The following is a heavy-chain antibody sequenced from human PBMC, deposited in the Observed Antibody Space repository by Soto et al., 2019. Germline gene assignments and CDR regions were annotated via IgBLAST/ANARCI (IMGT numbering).Heavy chain of an antibody. J-gene: IGHJ6*02. CDR3: ARGEDAFFYYGLDV. V-gene: IGHV4-59*01. Sequence: ASETLSLTCTVSGGSITSSYWSWIRRPPGKGLEWIAYIYDTGISGYTPSTSYNPSLKSRVTMSVDTSESQFSLKLTSVTAADTAVYYCARGEDAFFYYGLDVWGQGITVTVSS. CDR2: IYDTGISGYTPST. CDR1: GGSITSSY.